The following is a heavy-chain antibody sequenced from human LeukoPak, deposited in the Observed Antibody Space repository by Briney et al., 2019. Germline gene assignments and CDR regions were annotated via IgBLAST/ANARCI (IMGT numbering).Heavy chain of an antibody. D-gene: IGHD3-3*01. CDR1: GGTFSSYA. Sequence: SVKVSCKASGGTFSSYAISWVRQAPGQGLEWMGGIIPIFGTANYAQKLQGRVTMTTDTSTSTAYMELRSLRSDDTAVYYCARDLYDFWSGFYYYWGQGTLVTVSS. J-gene: IGHJ4*02. V-gene: IGHV1-69*05. CDR3: ARDLYDFWSGFYYY. CDR2: IIPIFGTA.